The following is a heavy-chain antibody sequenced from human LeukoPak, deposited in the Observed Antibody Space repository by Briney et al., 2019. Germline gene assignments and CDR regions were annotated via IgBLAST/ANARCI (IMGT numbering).Heavy chain of an antibody. CDR1: GFTFSSYW. V-gene: IGHV3-74*01. J-gene: IGHJ3*02. Sequence: PGGSLRLSCAASGFTFSSYWMHWVRQAPGKGLAWVSRINTDGSSTSYADSVKGRFTISRDNSKSTLYLQMNSLRAEDTALYYCAKSRSAYPRVDGFDMWGQGTMVTVSS. D-gene: IGHD3-3*01. CDR3: AKSRSAYPRVDGFDM. CDR2: INTDGSST.